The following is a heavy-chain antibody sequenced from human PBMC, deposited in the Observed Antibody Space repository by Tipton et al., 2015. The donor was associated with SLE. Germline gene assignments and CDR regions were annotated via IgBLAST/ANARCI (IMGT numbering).Heavy chain of an antibody. J-gene: IGHJ1*01. CDR3: ARGERGTQGQYFQH. V-gene: IGHV1-8*03. CDR2: MNPNSGNT. CDR1: GYTFTSYD. Sequence: QLVQSGAEVKKPGASVKVSCKASGYTFTSYDINWVRQATGQGLEWMGWMNPNSGNTGYAQKFQGRVTITRNTSISTAYMELSSLGSEDTAVYYRARGERGTQGQYFQHWGQGTLVTVSS. D-gene: IGHD3-16*01.